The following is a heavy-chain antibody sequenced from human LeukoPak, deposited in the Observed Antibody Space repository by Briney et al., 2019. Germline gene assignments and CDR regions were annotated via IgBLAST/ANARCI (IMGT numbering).Heavy chain of an antibody. V-gene: IGHV4-59*01. J-gene: IGHJ4*02. CDR1: GGSISSYF. CDR2: IYYSGST. Sequence: SETLSLTCTVSGGSISSYFWSWIRQPPGMGLEWIGYIYYSGSTNYNPSLKSRVTISIDTSKNQFSLKLSSVTAADTAVYYCARRAYSSGYYFFDYWGQGTLVTVSS. CDR3: ARRAYSSGYYFFDY. D-gene: IGHD3-22*01.